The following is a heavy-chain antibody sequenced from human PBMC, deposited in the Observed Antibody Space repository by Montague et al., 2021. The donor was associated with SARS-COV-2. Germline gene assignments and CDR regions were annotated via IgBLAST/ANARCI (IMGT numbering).Heavy chain of an antibody. CDR2: IYYSGST. CDR3: ARDSTLRFGELFGPYYYYCGIDV. J-gene: IGHJ6*02. Sequence: SETLSLTCTVSGGSISSSSYYWGWIRQPPGKGLEWIGSIYYSGSTYYNPSLQSRVTISVDKSKNQLSLKLSSVTAANTAVYYCARDSTLRFGELFGPYYYYCGIDVWGQGTTVTVSS. D-gene: IGHD3-10*01. V-gene: IGHV4-39*07. CDR1: GGSISSSSYY.